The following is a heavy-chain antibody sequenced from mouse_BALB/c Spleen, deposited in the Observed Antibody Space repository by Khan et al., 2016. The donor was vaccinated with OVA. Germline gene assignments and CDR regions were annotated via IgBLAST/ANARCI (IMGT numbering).Heavy chain of an antibody. CDR2: ISSGGDYT. V-gene: IGHV5-6*01. D-gene: IGHD4-1*01. Sequence: EVELVESGGDLVKPGGSLKLSCAASGFTFSNYGMSWVRQTPDKRLEWVATISSGGDYTYYPDSVKGRFTISRDNAKNTLYLQVGSLKSEDTAMDYWASHLTGWLAYWGQGTLVTGSA. J-gene: IGHJ3*01. CDR3: ASHLTGWLAY. CDR1: GFTFSNYG.